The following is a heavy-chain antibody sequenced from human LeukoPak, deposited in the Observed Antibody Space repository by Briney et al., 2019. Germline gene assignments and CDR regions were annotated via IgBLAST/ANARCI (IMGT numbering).Heavy chain of an antibody. CDR1: GFTFSSYW. D-gene: IGHD6-19*01. V-gene: IGHV3-74*01. J-gene: IGHJ6*02. Sequence: GGSLRLSCAASGFTFSSYWMHWVRQAPGKGLVWVSRINSDGSSTSYADSVKGRFTISRDNAKNTLYLQMNSLRAEDTAVYYCARVEVGSSGWYPGYYYYYGMDVWGQGTTVTASS. CDR2: INSDGSST. CDR3: ARVEVGSSGWYPGYYYYYGMDV.